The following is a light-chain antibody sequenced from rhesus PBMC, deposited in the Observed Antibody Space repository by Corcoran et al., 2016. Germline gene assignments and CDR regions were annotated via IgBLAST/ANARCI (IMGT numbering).Light chain of an antibody. CDR3: QHGYGTPWT. V-gene: IGKV1-74*01. CDR2: EAS. CDR1: ENVNSF. J-gene: IGKJ1*01. Sequence: DIQMTQSPSSLSASVGDRVTITCRASENVNSFLNWYQQKPGKAPNILIYEASTLRSGVPSRFSGSGSGTDYTFTISSRQPEDVATYYCQHGYGTPWTFGQGTKVEIK.